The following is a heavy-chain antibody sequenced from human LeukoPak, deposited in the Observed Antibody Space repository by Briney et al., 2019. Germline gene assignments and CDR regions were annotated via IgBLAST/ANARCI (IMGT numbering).Heavy chain of an antibody. V-gene: IGHV3-21*01. D-gene: IGHD5-18*01. Sequence: GGSLRLSCAASGFTFSSYSMNWVRQAPGKGLEWVSSISSSSSSYIYYADSVKGRFTISRDNAKNSLYLQMNSPRAEDTAVYYCARDGGYSYGYKGYLDYWGQGTLVTVSS. CDR2: ISSSSSSYI. J-gene: IGHJ4*02. CDR1: GFTFSSYS. CDR3: ARDGGYSYGYKGYLDY.